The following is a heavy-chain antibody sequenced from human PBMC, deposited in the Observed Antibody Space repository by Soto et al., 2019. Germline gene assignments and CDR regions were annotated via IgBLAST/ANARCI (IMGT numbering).Heavy chain of an antibody. CDR3: ARFSSGQQQLRSYYYYGIDV. Sequence: ASVKVSCKASGYTFTGYYMHWVRQAPGQGLEWMGWINPNSGGTNYAQKFQGWVTMTRDTSISTAYMELSRLRSDGTAVYFCARFSSGQQQLRSYYYYGIDVWGQGTKVTVCS. CDR2: INPNSGGT. J-gene: IGHJ6*02. D-gene: IGHD6-13*01. CDR1: GYTFTGYY. V-gene: IGHV1-2*04.